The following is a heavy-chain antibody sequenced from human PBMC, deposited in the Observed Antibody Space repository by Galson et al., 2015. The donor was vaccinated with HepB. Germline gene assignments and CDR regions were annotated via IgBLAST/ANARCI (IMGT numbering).Heavy chain of an antibody. CDR1: GYTFSSYG. Sequence: SVKVSCKASGYTFSSYGISWVRQAPGQGLEWMGWVSTSNFNTKYEQNFQGRVTLTADTSTNTAYMELRSLTSDDTAVYYCARREAITVFGWHRYYYYMDIWGTGTTVTVSS. CDR2: VSTSNFNT. D-gene: IGHD3-3*01. V-gene: IGHV1-18*01. J-gene: IGHJ6*03. CDR3: ARREAITVFGWHRYYYYMDI.